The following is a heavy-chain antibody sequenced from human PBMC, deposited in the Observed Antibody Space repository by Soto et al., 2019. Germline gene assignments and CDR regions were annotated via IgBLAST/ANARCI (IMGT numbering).Heavy chain of an antibody. J-gene: IGHJ6*02. CDR2: ISSSGSTI. CDR3: ARGGTAMDPDYGMDV. D-gene: IGHD5-18*01. CDR1: GFSFSNYG. Sequence: GGSLRLSCVASGFSFSNYGMSWIRQAPGKGLEWVSYISSSGSTIYYADSVKGRFTISRDNAKNSLYLQMNSLRAEDTAVYYCARGGTAMDPDYGMDVWGQGTTVTVSS. V-gene: IGHV3-11*01.